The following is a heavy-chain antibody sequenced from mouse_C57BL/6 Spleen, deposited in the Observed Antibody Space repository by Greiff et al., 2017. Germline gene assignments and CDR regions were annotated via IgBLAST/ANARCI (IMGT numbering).Heavy chain of an antibody. CDR1: GYTFTDYE. D-gene: IGHD3-3*01. CDR2: IDPETGGT. Sequence: QVTLKVSGAELVRPGASVTLSCKASGYTFTDYEMHWVKQTPVHGLEWIGAIDPETGGTAYNQKFKGKAILTADKSSSTAYMELRSLTSEDSAVYYCTRRDVGDYWGQGTTLTVSS. V-gene: IGHV1-15*01. CDR3: TRRDVGDY. J-gene: IGHJ2*01.